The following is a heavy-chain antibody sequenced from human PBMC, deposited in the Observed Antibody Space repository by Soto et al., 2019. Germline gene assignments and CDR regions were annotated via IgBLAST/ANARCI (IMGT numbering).Heavy chain of an antibody. CDR3: ASSNIAAAGFYYYGMDV. D-gene: IGHD6-13*01. V-gene: IGHV4-39*07. CDR1: GGSISTSAYY. Sequence: SETLSLTCTVSGGSISTSAYYWGWIRQPPGKGLEWIGTIYYSGTSYHNPSLKSRVTISVDTSKNQFSLKLSSVTAADTTVYYCASSNIAAAGFYYYGMDVWGRGTTVTVSS. J-gene: IGHJ6*02. CDR2: IYYSGTS.